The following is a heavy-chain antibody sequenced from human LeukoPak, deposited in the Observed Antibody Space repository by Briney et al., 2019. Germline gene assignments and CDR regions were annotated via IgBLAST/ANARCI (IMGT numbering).Heavy chain of an antibody. D-gene: IGHD6-6*01. V-gene: IGHV3-43*01. Sequence: GGSLRLSCAASGFTFDDYTMHWVRQAPGKGLEWVSLISWDGGSTYYADSVKGRFTISRDNSKNSLYLQMNSLRTEDTALYYCACLEYSSSSGKGYFDYWGQGTLVTVSS. CDR2: ISWDGGST. CDR1: GFTFDDYT. CDR3: ACLEYSSSSGKGYFDY. J-gene: IGHJ4*02.